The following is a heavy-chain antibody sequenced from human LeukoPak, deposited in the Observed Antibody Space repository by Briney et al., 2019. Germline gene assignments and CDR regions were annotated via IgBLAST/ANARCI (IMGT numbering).Heavy chain of an antibody. Sequence: ASVKVSCKASGGTFISYAISWVRQAPGQGLEWMGRIIPIFGTANYAQKFQGRVTITTDESTSTAYMELSSLRSEDTAVYYCAIDGSGYDPAYFDYWGQGTLVTVSS. J-gene: IGHJ4*02. CDR3: AIDGSGYDPAYFDY. CDR1: GGTFISYA. CDR2: IIPIFGTA. V-gene: IGHV1-69*05. D-gene: IGHD3-22*01.